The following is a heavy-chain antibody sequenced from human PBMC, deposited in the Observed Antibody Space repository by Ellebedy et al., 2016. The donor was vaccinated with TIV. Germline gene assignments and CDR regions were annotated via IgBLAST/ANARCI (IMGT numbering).Heavy chain of an antibody. J-gene: IGHJ4*02. CDR3: ARGGFDAYYLDY. V-gene: IGHV3-74*01. CDR2: INRDGTTT. CDR1: GFIFSRYW. Sequence: GESLKISCAVSGFIFSRYWMHWVRQAPGKGLVWVSRINRDGTTTDYAGSVEGRVTISRDNAKNTVYLHMNSLRADDTAVYYCARGGFDAYYLDYWGQGILVTVSS.